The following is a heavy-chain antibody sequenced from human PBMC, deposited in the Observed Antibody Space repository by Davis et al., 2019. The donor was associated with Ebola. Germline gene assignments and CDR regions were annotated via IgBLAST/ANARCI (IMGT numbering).Heavy chain of an antibody. CDR1: GGSISSSSYY. J-gene: IGHJ3*02. CDR3: ARAMVTMVSFAFDI. V-gene: IGHV4-39*07. D-gene: IGHD3-10*01. Sequence: MPSETLSLTCTVSGGSISSSSYYWGWVRQPPGKGLEWIGEIYHSGTTNYNPSLKSRVTISVDKSKNQFSLKLSSVTAADTAVYYCARAMVTMVSFAFDIWGQGTVVTVSS. CDR2: IYHSGTT.